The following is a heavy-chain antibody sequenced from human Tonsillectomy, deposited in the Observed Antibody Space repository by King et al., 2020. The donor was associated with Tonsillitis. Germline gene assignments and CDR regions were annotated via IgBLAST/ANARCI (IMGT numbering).Heavy chain of an antibody. D-gene: IGHD4-23*01. Sequence: VQLVESGGGVVQPGRSLRLSCAASGFTFSGYGMHWVRQAPGKGLEWVAVISYDGDIKYYADSVKGRFTISRDNSKNTPYLQRNSLRAEDTAVYYCANTESSMRAVVWLGAVDMWGQGTMVTASS. J-gene: IGHJ3*02. V-gene: IGHV3-30*18. CDR1: GFTFSGYG. CDR2: ISYDGDIK. CDR3: ANTESSMRAVVWLGAVDM.